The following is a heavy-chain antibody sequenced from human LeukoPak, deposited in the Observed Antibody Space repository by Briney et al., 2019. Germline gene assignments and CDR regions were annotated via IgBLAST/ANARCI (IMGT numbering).Heavy chain of an antibody. CDR3: TRDPRATKDYFDY. CDR1: GYTFTAYY. Sequence: GASVKVSCKASGYTFTAYYMHWVRQAPGQGLEWVGWINPNSGGTNYAQKFQGGVTMTRDTSISTAYMELRRLRSDDTAVYYCTRDPRATKDYFDYWGQGTLVAVSS. D-gene: IGHD1-26*01. V-gene: IGHV1-2*02. CDR2: INPNSGGT. J-gene: IGHJ4*02.